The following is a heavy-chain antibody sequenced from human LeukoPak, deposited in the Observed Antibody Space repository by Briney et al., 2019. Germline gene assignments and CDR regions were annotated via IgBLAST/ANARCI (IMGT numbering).Heavy chain of an antibody. CDR3: ASKGAGHCYDASCMGSFDL. J-gene: IGHJ3*01. Sequence: ASLKVSCKASGYPFIDYYLHWVRQAPGQGLEWMGGISLNTGDTNPAQNFQGRVIMTRDTSITTAYMELSRLKSDDTALYYCASKGAGHCYDASCMGSFDLWRQGTTVAVSS. CDR2: ISLNTGDT. V-gene: IGHV1-2*02. D-gene: IGHD2-15*01. CDR1: GYPFIDYY.